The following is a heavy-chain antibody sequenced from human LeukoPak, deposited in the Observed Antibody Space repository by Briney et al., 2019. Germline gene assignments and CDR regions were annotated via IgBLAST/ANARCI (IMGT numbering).Heavy chain of an antibody. D-gene: IGHD1-26*01. CDR2: ISGSSDTI. CDR1: GFTFNSFS. Sequence: GGSLRLSCAASGFTFNSFSMNWGRPAPGKGLEGLSYISGSSDTIYYADSVKGRFTISRDNAKNTLYLQMNSLRAEDTAVYYCASLIVGATTVDYWGQGTLVTVSS. V-gene: IGHV3-48*01. CDR3: ASLIVGATTVDY. J-gene: IGHJ4*02.